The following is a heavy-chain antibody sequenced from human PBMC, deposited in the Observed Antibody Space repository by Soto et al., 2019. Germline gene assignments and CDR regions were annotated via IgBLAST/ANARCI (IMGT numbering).Heavy chain of an antibody. CDR1: AGSISYYY. V-gene: IGHV4-59*01. CDR2: VYYSGDT. D-gene: IGHD2-2*01. Sequence: PSETLSLTCNISAGSISYYYWHWIRQPPGKGLEWIGFVYYSGDTDTNYNPSLKSRVTISLDTSKNQFSLKVNSVTAADTALYYCARGLRYCSTPSCYGIEVFEYWGQGTPVNVSS. CDR3: ARGLRYCSTPSCYGIEVFEY. J-gene: IGHJ4*02.